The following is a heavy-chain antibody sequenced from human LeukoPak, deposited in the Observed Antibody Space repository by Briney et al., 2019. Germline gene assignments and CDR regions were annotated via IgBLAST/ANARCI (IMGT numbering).Heavy chain of an antibody. CDR1: GFTFKNYG. D-gene: IGHD6-19*01. Sequence: GGSLRLSCAGSGFTFKNYGITWVRQAPGKGLEWVSSIDGSGTYTLYADSVEGRFTISRGNFKNTAYLQMNSLRAEDTAVYYCAKDLTVAGPNWFDPWGQGTLVTVSS. J-gene: IGHJ5*02. CDR3: AKDLTVAGPNWFDP. CDR2: IDGSGTYT. V-gene: IGHV3-23*01.